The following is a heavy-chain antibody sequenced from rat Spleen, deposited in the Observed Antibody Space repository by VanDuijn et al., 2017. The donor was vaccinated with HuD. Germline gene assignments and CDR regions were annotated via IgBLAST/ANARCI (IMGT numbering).Heavy chain of an antibody. Sequence: EVQLVESGGGFVQPGRSLKLYCAASGFTFSDYAMAWVRQAPKKGLEWVAYISAGGDNTYYRDSVKGRFTISRDNAKSTLYLQLDSLRSEDTAIYYCARAPTLRLDYWGQGVMVTVSS. CDR1: GFTFSDYA. V-gene: IGHV5S23*01. D-gene: IGHD3-4*01. CDR2: ISAGGDNT. J-gene: IGHJ2*01. CDR3: ARAPTLRLDY.